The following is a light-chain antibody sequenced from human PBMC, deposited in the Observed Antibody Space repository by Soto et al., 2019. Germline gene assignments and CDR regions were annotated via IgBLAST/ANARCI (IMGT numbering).Light chain of an antibody. CDR3: QQYGSTPLT. V-gene: IGKV3-20*01. J-gene: IGKJ4*01. CDR1: QSVSRNY. CDR2: GAS. Sequence: IGLTQSPGTLSLSPGGRATLSCRASQSVSRNYVARYQQKPGQAPRLLIYGASSRASGIPDRFSGSGSGADFTLSITRLEPEDFALYYCQQYGSTPLTFGGGTKVDIK.